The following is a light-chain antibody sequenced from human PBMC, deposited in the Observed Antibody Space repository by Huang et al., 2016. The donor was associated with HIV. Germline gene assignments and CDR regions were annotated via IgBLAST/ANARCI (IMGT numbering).Light chain of an antibody. Sequence: EIVMTQSPATLSVSPGERATLSCRASQRVSSNLAWYQQKPGQSPRLLIYGASTRATGIPARFSGSGSGTEFTLTISSLQSEDFAVYYGQQYNNWPPWTFGQGTKVEIK. J-gene: IGKJ1*01. V-gene: IGKV3-15*01. CDR1: QRVSSN. CDR3: QQYNNWPPWT. CDR2: GAS.